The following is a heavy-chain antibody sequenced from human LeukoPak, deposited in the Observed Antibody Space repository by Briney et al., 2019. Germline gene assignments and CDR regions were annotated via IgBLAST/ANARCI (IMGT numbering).Heavy chain of an antibody. CDR1: GFTFNRYN. CDR2: ISTSSSYI. D-gene: IGHD3-3*01. Sequence: GGSLRLSCAASGFTFNRYNMNWVRRAPGKGLEWVSSISTSSSYIYYADSVRGRFTISRDNAKNSLYLQMNSLRAEDTAVYYCARVVKSGPSHYFDYWGQGTLVTVSS. CDR3: ARVVKSGPSHYFDY. J-gene: IGHJ4*02. V-gene: IGHV3-21*01.